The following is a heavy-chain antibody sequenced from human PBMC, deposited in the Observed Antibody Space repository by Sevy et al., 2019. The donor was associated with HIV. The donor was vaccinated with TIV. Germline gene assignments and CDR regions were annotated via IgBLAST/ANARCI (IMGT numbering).Heavy chain of an antibody. Sequence: GGSLRLSCAAXGFTFSNYGMHWARQAPGKGLEWVAFIRYDGSNSYSADSVKGRFTISRDNSKNTLYLQINSLRAEDTAVYXCAKXXRIYCSRTXCLFDXWGQGTLVTVSS. CDR3: AKXXRIYCSRTXCLFDX. J-gene: IGHJ4*02. CDR1: GFTFSNYG. D-gene: IGHD2-2*01. V-gene: IGHV3-30*02. CDR2: IRYDGSNS.